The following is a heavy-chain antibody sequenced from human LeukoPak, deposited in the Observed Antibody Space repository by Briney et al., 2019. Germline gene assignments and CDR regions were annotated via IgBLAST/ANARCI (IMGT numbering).Heavy chain of an antibody. D-gene: IGHD6-6*01. CDR2: INHSGST. J-gene: IGHJ4*02. V-gene: IGHV4-34*01. Sequence: SETLSLTCAVYGGSFNGYYWSWIRQPPGKGLEWIGEINHSGSTNYNPSLKSRVTISVDTSKNQFSLKLSSVTAADTAVYYCAPLASSDFDYWGQGTLVTVSS. CDR3: APLASSDFDY. CDR1: GGSFNGYY.